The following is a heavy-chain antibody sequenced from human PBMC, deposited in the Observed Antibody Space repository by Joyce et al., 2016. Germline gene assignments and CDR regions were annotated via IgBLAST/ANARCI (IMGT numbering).Heavy chain of an antibody. Sequence: QLVQSGAEVKKPGASVKVSCKTSGYPFSSYAISWVRQAPGQGLEWMGWISAPKDTTNYAQKFQGRVTMTTNTSTNTAYMELRSLRSDDTAVYYCERAAITIFVYMDVWGKGTTVTVSS. D-gene: IGHD3-3*01. CDR3: ERAAITIFVYMDV. J-gene: IGHJ6*03. CDR2: ISAPKDTT. CDR1: GYPFSSYA. V-gene: IGHV1-18*04.